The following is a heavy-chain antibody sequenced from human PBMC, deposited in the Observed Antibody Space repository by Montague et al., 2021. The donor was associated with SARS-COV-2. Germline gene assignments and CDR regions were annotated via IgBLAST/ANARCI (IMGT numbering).Heavy chain of an antibody. J-gene: IGHJ4*02. Sequence: SETLSLTRTVSGGSISSSSYYWGWIRQPPGKGLEWIGNIYYSGSTYYNPSLKSRVTISVDTSKNQFSLKLSSVTAADTAVYYCARQKMGSVTIFGVVMHDRWWDPWGQVTLVTVSS. V-gene: IGHV4-39*01. D-gene: IGHD3-3*01. CDR1: GGSISSSSYY. CDR3: ARQKMGSVTIFGVVMHDRWWDP. CDR2: IYYSGST.